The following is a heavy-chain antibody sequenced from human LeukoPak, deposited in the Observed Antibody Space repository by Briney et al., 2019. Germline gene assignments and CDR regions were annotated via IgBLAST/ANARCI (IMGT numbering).Heavy chain of an antibody. V-gene: IGHV3-23*01. CDR3: AKDQLLD. J-gene: IGHJ4*02. CDR2: ISRSGDDT. D-gene: IGHD3-10*01. Sequence: GGSLRLSCAASGFTFTSYPMGWVRQAPGKGLEWVSSISRSGDDTYYADSVRGRFTISRDNSKNTLYLQMNSLRAEDTAIYYCAKDQLLDWGQGTQVTVSS. CDR1: GFTFTSYP.